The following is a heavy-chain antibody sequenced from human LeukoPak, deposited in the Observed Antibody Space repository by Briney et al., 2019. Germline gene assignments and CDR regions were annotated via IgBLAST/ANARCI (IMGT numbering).Heavy chain of an antibody. CDR3: ARGSYSEI. V-gene: IGHV4-39*01. CDR2: IYYSGST. J-gene: IGHJ3*02. CDR1: GGSISSSSYY. D-gene: IGHD1-26*01. Sequence: SETLSLTCTVSGGSISSSSYYWGWIRQPPGKGLEWIGSIYYSGSTYYNPSLKSRVTISVDTSKNQFSLKLSSVTAADTAVYYCARGSYSEIWGQGTMVTVSS.